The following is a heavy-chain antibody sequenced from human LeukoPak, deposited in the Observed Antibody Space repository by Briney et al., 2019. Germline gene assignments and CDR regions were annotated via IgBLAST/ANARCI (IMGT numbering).Heavy chain of an antibody. CDR3: AREGGSYYDILTGAAARGDYFDY. V-gene: IGHV1-69*05. D-gene: IGHD3-9*01. Sequence: GSSVKVSCKASGGTFISYAISWVRQAPGQGLEWMGRIIPIFGTANYAQKFQGRGTITTDESTSTDYMELSRLRYGDTAVYYCAREGGSYYDILTGAAARGDYFDYWGQGTLVTVSS. J-gene: IGHJ4*02. CDR2: IIPIFGTA. CDR1: GGTFISYA.